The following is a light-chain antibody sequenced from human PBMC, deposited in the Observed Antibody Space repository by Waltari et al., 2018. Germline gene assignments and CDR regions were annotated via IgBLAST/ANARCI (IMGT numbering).Light chain of an antibody. CDR3: QQRRAWPLT. Sequence: DIVLTQSPAILSLSPGERVSLSCRASQSVHNYLAWYQQKPVQAPRLLIYDVSNRATDIPARFSGSGFATDFTLTISSLEPEDFVVYYCQQRRAWPLTFGGGTKVEIK. CDR1: QSVHNY. CDR2: DVS. J-gene: IGKJ4*01. V-gene: IGKV3-11*01.